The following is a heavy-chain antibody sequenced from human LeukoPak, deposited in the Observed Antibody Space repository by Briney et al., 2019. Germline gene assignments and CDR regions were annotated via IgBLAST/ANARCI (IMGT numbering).Heavy chain of an antibody. CDR2: ISPYNGNT. V-gene: IGHV1-18*01. CDR1: GYDFTSVG. Sequence: ASVKVSCKASGYDFTSVGITWVRRAPGQGLEWMGWISPYNGNTRYAQKFQGRVAMTTDTSTTTAYMELRGLRFNDAAVYYCARAGSGSGWYFDYWGQGTLVTVSS. D-gene: IGHD6-19*01. J-gene: IGHJ4*02. CDR3: ARAGSGSGWYFDY.